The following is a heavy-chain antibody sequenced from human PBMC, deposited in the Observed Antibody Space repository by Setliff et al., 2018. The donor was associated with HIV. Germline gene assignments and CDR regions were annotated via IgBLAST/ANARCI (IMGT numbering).Heavy chain of an antibody. J-gene: IGHJ5*02. Sequence: ASVKVSCKASGYTFTGYNIHWVRQAPGQGLEWMGRIDPNSGGTNYAQKFQGRVTVTRDTSINIVYMELIRPRSDDTAVYFCARTHDYSNYWFDPWGPGTLVTVSS. CDR1: GYTFTGYN. CDR3: ARTHDYSNYWFDP. D-gene: IGHD4-4*01. V-gene: IGHV1-2*06. CDR2: IDPNSGGT.